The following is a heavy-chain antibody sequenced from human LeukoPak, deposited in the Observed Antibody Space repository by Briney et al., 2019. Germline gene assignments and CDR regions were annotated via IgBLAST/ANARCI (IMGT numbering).Heavy chain of an antibody. V-gene: IGHV1-2*02. J-gene: IGHJ3*02. D-gene: IGHD2-15*01. CDR3: ARDLCCSGGSCYYTFDI. Sequence: ASVKVSCKASGYTFTGYYIHWVRQAPGQGLEWMGWIYPYSGDTNYAQNFHGRVTMTRDTSISTAYMELSSLRSGDTAVYYCARDLCCSGGSCYYTFDIWGQGTMVTVSS. CDR1: GYTFTGYY. CDR2: IYPYSGDT.